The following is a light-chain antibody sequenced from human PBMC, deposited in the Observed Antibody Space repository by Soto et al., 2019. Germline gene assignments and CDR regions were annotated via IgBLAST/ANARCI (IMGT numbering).Light chain of an antibody. CDR2: DAS. V-gene: IGKV1-5*01. J-gene: IGKJ4*01. CDR3: QQHNGF. Sequence: DTPMTQSPSTLSASVGDRVTITCRASQSISSWLAWYQQKPGKAPKLLIYDASSLESGVPSRFSGSGSGTEFTLTISSLQPDDFATYYCQQHNGFFGGGTKVEIK. CDR1: QSISSW.